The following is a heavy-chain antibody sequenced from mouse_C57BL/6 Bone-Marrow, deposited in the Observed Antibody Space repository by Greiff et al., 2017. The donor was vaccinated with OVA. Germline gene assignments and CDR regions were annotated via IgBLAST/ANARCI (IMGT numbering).Heavy chain of an antibody. Sequence: VESGGDLVKPGGSLKLSCAASGFTFSSYGMSWVRQTPDKRLEWVATISSGGSYTYYPDSVKGRFTISRDNAKNTLYLQMSSLKSEDTAMYYCARHGPTGTDGYFDYWGQGTTLTVSS. V-gene: IGHV5-6*01. CDR3: ARHGPTGTDGYFDY. D-gene: IGHD4-1*02. CDR1: GFTFSSYG. J-gene: IGHJ2*01. CDR2: ISSGGSYT.